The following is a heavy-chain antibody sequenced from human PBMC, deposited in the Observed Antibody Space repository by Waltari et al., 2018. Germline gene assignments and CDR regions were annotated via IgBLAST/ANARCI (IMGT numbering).Heavy chain of an antibody. J-gene: IGHJ3*02. CDR3: ARAPSPYDAFDI. Sequence: EVQLVESGGGLVQPGGSLRLSCAASGFTFSSYCMSWFRQAPGKGLEWVANIKQDGSEKYYVDSVKGRFTISRDNAKNSLYLQMNSLRAEDTAVYYCARAPSPYDAFDIWGQGTMVTVSS. V-gene: IGHV3-7*01. CDR1: GFTFSSYC. CDR2: IKQDGSEK.